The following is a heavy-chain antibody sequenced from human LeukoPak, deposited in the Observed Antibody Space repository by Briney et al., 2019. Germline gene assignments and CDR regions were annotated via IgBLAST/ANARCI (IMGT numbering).Heavy chain of an antibody. CDR3: ARDQGALQRGGAFDI. V-gene: IGHV3-21*06. J-gene: IGHJ3*02. CDR2: IPGGVDNYI. CDR1: RYTFSDYD. Sequence: RGGLRHSCAASRYTFSDYDINWISQAPGKRLPWVSSIPGGVDNYIWYADSVKGRFTISRDNAKNVVDLKMKSLRAEDTAMYYCARDQGALQRGGAFDIWGQGTMVNASS. D-gene: IGHD5-18*01.